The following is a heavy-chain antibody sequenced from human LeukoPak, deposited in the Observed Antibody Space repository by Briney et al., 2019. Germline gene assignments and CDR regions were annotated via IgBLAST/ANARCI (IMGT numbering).Heavy chain of an antibody. J-gene: IGHJ6*03. CDR2: INPSGGST. Sequence: GASVKVSCKASGYTFTSYYMHWVRQAPGQGLEWMGIINPSGGSTSYAQKFQGRVTMTRDMSTSTVYMELSSLRSEDTAVYYCAREGVERYCTNGVCYPPGYYYMDVWGKGTTVTVSS. CDR1: GYTFTSYY. D-gene: IGHD2-8*01. V-gene: IGHV1-46*01. CDR3: AREGVERYCTNGVCYPPGYYYMDV.